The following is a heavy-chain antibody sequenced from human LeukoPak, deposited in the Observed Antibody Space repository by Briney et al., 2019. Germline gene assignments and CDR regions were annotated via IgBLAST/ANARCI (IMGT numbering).Heavy chain of an antibody. J-gene: IGHJ4*02. CDR1: GYTFTGYY. Sequence: ASVKVSCKASGYTFTGYYMHWVRQAPGQGLEWMGWINPNSGGTNYAQKFQGRVTMTRDTSISTAYMELSRLRSDDTAVYYCARAVDIVATIQDLVSFDYWGQGTLVTVSS. V-gene: IGHV1-2*02. CDR3: ARAVDIVATIQDLVSFDY. CDR2: INPNSGGT. D-gene: IGHD5-12*01.